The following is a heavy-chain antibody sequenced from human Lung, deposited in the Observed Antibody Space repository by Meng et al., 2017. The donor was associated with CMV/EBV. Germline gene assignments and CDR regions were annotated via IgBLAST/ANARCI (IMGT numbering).Heavy chain of an antibody. D-gene: IGHD1-14*01. CDR3: ARHHHSPTFDY. CDR1: GGYISSSSYC. V-gene: IGHV4-39*01. Sequence: HRHLTGAAPRLGNPTETTSLHYTVSGGYISSSSYCWAWIRQAPGEGLEWSGSVVYSGTTYYTSSLKSRVSISVYTSKNQFSLKLSSVTAADTAVYYCARHHHSPTFDYWGQGTLVTVPS. J-gene: IGHJ4*02. CDR2: VVYSGTT.